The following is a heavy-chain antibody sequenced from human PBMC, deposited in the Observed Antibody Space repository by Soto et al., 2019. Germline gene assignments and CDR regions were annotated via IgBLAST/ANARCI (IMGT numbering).Heavy chain of an antibody. CDR1: GFTFTSYG. CDR2: IWYDGSNK. D-gene: IGHD3-3*01. V-gene: IGHV3-33*01. Sequence: QVQLVESGGGVVQPGRSLTLSCVASGFTFTSYGIHWVRQAPGKGLEWVAVIWYDGSNKYYGDSVKGRFSISRDNSKNTVFLQMNSLRAEDTAFYYCARDRRFLEWLDYWGQGTLVSVSS. CDR3: ARDRRFLEWLDY. J-gene: IGHJ4*02.